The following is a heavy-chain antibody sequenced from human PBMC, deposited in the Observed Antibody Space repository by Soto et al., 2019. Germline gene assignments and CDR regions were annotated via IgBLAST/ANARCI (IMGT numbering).Heavy chain of an antibody. CDR3: ARHSTYSSSLDWFDP. CDR1: GGSISSYY. V-gene: IGHV4-59*08. Sequence: SETLSLTCTVSGGSISSYYWNWIRQPPGKGLEWIGYIYYSGSTNYNPSLKSRVTISVDTSKNQFSLKLSSVTAADTAVYYCARHSTYSSSLDWFDPWGQGTLVTVSS. CDR2: IYYSGST. J-gene: IGHJ5*02. D-gene: IGHD6-13*01.